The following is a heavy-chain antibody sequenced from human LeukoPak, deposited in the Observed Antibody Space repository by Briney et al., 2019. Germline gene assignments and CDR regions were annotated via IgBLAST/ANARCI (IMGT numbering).Heavy chain of an antibody. V-gene: IGHV1-2*02. CDR2: INPNSGGT. CDR1: GYTFTGYY. J-gene: IGHJ4*02. CDR3: ARAVVVVPAANGGDCFDY. D-gene: IGHD2-2*01. Sequence: ASVKVSCKASGYTFTGYYMHWVRQAPGQGLEWMGWINPNSGGTNYAQKFRGRVTMTRDTSISTAYMELSRLRSDDTAVYHCARAVVVVPAANGGDCFDYWGQGTLVTVSS.